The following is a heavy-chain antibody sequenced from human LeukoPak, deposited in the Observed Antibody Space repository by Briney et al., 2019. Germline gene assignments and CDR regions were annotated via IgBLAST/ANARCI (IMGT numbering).Heavy chain of an antibody. J-gene: IGHJ4*02. CDR2: IHYSGST. D-gene: IGHD5-12*01. CDR3: ARGTKTGNTGYDWNY. CDR1: GASISPYY. Sequence: SETLSLTCSVSGASISPYYWSWMRRPPGRGLEWIGYIHYSGSTNCNPSLQSRVTISLDASTKQFSLNLRSVTAADTGAYYCARGTKTGNTGYDWNYWGQGSLVTVSS. V-gene: IGHV4-59*01.